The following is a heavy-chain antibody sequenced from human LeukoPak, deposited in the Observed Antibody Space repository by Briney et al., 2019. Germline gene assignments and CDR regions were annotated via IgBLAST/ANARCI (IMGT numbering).Heavy chain of an antibody. CDR3: ARAGGTSWADY. J-gene: IGHJ4*02. V-gene: IGHV3-7*01. Sequence: GGSLRLSCEASGFTFRDYWMTWVRQAPGKGLEWVANVKQDGTEKFYVDSVKGRFTISRDNGKNSLYLQMNSLRVEDTAIYYCARAGGTSWADYWGQGNPGHRLL. D-gene: IGHD6-13*01. CDR2: VKQDGTEK. CDR1: GFTFRDYW.